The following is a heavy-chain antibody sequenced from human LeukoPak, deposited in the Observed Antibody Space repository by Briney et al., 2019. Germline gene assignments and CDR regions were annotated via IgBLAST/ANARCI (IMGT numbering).Heavy chain of an antibody. CDR2: ISWNSGSI. CDR3: AKDMGITMVRGVIGFDY. V-gene: IGHV3-9*01. D-gene: IGHD3-10*01. Sequence: QAGGSLRLSCAASGFTFDDYAMHWVRHAPGKGLEWVSGISWNSGSIGYADSVKGRFTISRDNAKNSLYLQMNSLRAEDTALYYCAKDMGITMVRGVIGFDYWGQGTLVTVSS. J-gene: IGHJ4*02. CDR1: GFTFDDYA.